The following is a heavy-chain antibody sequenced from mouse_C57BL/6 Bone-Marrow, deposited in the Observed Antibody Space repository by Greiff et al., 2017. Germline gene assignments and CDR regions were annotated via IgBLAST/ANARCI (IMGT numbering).Heavy chain of an antibody. CDR1: GYTFTDYY. J-gene: IGHJ3*01. V-gene: IGHV1-76*01. Sequence: QVQLQQSGAELVRPGASVKLSCKASGYTFTDYYINWVKQRPGQGLEWIARIYPGSGNTYYNEKFKGKATLTAEKSSSTAYMQLSSLTSEDSAVYFCARGDDGYSPAWFAYWGQGTLVTVSA. CDR3: ARGDDGYSPAWFAY. D-gene: IGHD2-3*01. CDR2: IYPGSGNT.